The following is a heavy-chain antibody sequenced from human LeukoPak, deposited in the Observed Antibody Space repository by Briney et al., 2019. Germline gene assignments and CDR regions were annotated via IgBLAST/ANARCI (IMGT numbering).Heavy chain of an antibody. CDR3: VKVPLDDTLTGYWVYFDY. CDR1: GFTFSSYA. Sequence: GGSLRLSCSASGFTFSSYAMHWVRQAPGKGLEYVSAISSNGGSTYYADSVKGRFTISRDNSKNTLYLQMSSLRAEDTAVYYCVKVPLDDTLTGYWVYFDYWGQGTLVTVSS. D-gene: IGHD3-9*01. V-gene: IGHV3-64D*06. J-gene: IGHJ4*02. CDR2: ISSNGGST.